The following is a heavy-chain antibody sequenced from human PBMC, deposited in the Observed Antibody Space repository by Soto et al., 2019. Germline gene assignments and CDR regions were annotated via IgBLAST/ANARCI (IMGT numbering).Heavy chain of an antibody. CDR3: ARVSSSSWYEESYFGY. CDR1: GYTFTGYY. V-gene: IGHV1-2*04. Sequence: ASVKVSCKASGYTFTGYYMHWVRQAPGQGLEWMGWINPNSGGTNYAQKFQGWVTMTRDTSISTAYMELSRLRSDDTAVYYCARVSSSSWYEESYFGYWGQGTLVTVSS. J-gene: IGHJ4*02. CDR2: INPNSGGT. D-gene: IGHD6-13*01.